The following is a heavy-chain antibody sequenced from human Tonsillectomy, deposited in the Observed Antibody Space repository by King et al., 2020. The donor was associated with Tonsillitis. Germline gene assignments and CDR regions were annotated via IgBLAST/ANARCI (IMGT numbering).Heavy chain of an antibody. CDR1: GFTFSSYW. V-gene: IGHV3-74*01. CDR3: AMGGPSGAFDI. CDR2: INSDGSST. D-gene: IGHD1-26*01. Sequence: VQLVESGGGLVQPGGSLRLSCAASGFTFSSYWMHWVRQAPGKGLVWVSRINSDGSSTNYADSVKGRFTFSRDNTKNTLYLQMNSLRAEDTAVYYCAMGGPSGAFDIWGQGTMVTVSS. J-gene: IGHJ3*02.